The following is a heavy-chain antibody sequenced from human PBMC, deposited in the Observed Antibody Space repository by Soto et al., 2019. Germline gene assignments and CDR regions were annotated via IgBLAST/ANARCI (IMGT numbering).Heavy chain of an antibody. V-gene: IGHV1-69*06. CDR2: IIPIFGTA. Sequence: SVKVSCKASGGTFSSYAISWVRQAPGQGLEWMGGIIPIFGTANYAQKFQGRVTITADKSTSTAYMELSSLRSEDTAVYYCARDSGYSSGWYRDYFDYWGQGTLVTVSS. J-gene: IGHJ4*02. CDR3: ARDSGYSSGWYRDYFDY. CDR1: GGTFSSYA. D-gene: IGHD6-19*01.